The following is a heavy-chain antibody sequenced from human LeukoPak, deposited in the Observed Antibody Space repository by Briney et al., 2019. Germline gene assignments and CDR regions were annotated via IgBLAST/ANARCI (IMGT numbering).Heavy chain of an antibody. J-gene: IGHJ4*01. CDR3: ARSREWERNDY. CDR1: GYTFTSYY. D-gene: IGHD1-26*01. Sequence: ASVKVSCKASGYTFTSYYIHWVRQAPGQGLEWMGIINPSGGSTNYAQRFQGRVTMTRDTSTSTVYTELSSLRSEDTAVYYCARSREWERNDYWGQGTLVTVSS. V-gene: IGHV1-46*01. CDR2: INPSGGST.